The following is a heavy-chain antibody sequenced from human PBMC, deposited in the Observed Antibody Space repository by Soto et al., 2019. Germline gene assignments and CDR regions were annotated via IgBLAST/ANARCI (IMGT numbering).Heavy chain of an antibody. D-gene: IGHD5-18*01. J-gene: IGHJ6*02. CDR1: GYSFTSYW. CDR3: ARPMVDTAMVTYYYYGMDV. Sequence: GESLKISCKGSGYSFTSYWIGWVRQMPGKGLEWMGIIYPGDSDTRYSPSFQGHVTISADKSISTAYLQWSSLKASDTAMYYCARPMVDTAMVTYYYYGMDVLVQGTTVTVSS. CDR2: IYPGDSDT. V-gene: IGHV5-51*01.